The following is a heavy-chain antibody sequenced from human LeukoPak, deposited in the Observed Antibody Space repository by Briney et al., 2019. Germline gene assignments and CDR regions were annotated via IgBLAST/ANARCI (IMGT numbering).Heavy chain of an antibody. CDR3: ARDHGSGRRWFDP. J-gene: IGHJ5*02. D-gene: IGHD3-10*01. CDR1: GYSISSGYY. Sequence: SETLSLTCAVSGYSISSGYYWGWIRQPPRKGLEWIGSIYHNGNTYYNPSLKSRVTISVDTSKNQFSLKLSSVTAADTAVYYCARDHGSGRRWFDPWGQGTLVTVSS. CDR2: IYHNGNT. V-gene: IGHV4-38-2*02.